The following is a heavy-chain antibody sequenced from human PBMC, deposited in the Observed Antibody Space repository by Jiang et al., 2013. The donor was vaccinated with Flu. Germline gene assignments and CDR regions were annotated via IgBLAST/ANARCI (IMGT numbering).Heavy chain of an antibody. CDR1: GLTVSNDH. CDR2: VYRGETT. V-gene: IGHV3-66*01. Sequence: VQLLESGGGLVQPGGSLRLSCAVSGLTVSNDHMSWVRQAPGKGLEWVSIVYRGETTFYADSVKGRFTISTDNSENTLYLQMSGLRAEDTGVYYCASWGGSYSSRSWGQGTLVTVSS. CDR3: ASWGGSYSSRS. D-gene: IGHD2-15*01. J-gene: IGHJ5*02.